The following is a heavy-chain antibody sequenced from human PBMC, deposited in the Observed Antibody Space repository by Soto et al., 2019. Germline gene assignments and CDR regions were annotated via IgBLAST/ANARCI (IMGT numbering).Heavy chain of an antibody. J-gene: IGHJ6*04. CDR2: ISAYNGNT. D-gene: IGHD1-26*01. CDR1: GYTFTSYG. V-gene: IGHV1-18*01. CDR3: ARVNGHYDGGSYYCVHLDV. Sequence: ASVKVSCKASGYTFTSYGISWVRQAPGQGLEWMGWISAYNGNTNYAQKLQGRVTMTTDTSTSTAYMELRSLRSDDTAVYYCARVNGHYDGGSYYCVHLDVWGKGTTVTVSS.